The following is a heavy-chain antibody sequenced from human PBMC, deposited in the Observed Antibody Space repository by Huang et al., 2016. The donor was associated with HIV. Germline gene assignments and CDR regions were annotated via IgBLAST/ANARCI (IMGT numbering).Heavy chain of an antibody. D-gene: IGHD3-10*01. CDR2: IYTRGST. CDR1: GGSISSYY. J-gene: IGHJ5*02. CDR3: ARGGELLWFGEPGGWFDP. Sequence: QVQLQESGPGLVKPSETLSLTCTVSGGSISSYYWSWIRQPAGTGLEWIGRIYTRGSTNYNPPLKSRVTMSVDTSKNQFSLKLSAVTAADTAVYYCARGGELLWFGEPGGWFDPWGQGTLVTVSS. V-gene: IGHV4-4*07.